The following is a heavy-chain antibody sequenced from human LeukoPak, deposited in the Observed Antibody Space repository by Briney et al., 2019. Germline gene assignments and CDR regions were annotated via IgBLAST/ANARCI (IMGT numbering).Heavy chain of an antibody. CDR1: GYSISSGYY. J-gene: IGHJ6*03. CDR2: IYHSGST. CDR3: ARTYSSSWYPSYYYMDV. D-gene: IGHD6-13*01. Sequence: SETLSLTCTVSGYSISSGYYWGWIRPPPGKGLEWIGSIYHSGSTYYNPSLKSRVTISVDTSKNQFSLKLSSVTAADTAVYYCARTYSSSWYPSYYYMDVWGKGTTVTVSS. V-gene: IGHV4-38-2*02.